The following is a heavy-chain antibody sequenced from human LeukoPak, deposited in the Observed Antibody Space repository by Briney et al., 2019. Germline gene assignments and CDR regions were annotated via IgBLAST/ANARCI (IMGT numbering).Heavy chain of an antibody. Sequence: ASVKVSCKASGYTFTSYDINWVRQATGQGLEWMGWMNPNSGNTGYAQKLQGRVTMTTDTSTSTAYMELRSLRSDDTAVYYCARDTGYSSSWYMDVWGKGTTVTISS. CDR3: ARDTGYSSSWYMDV. CDR2: MNPNSGNT. J-gene: IGHJ6*03. D-gene: IGHD6-13*01. V-gene: IGHV1-8*02. CDR1: GYTFTSYD.